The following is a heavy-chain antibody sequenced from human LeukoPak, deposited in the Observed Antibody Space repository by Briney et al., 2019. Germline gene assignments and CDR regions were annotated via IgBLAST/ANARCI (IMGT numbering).Heavy chain of an antibody. V-gene: IGHV4-38-2*02. D-gene: IGHD3-3*01. J-gene: IGHJ3*02. CDR3: ASPPLRSRDAFDI. CDR2: FFLKGST. Sequence: SETLSLTCTVSGYSITSAYYWGWIRQPPGKGLEWIGNFFLKGSTYYNPSLKSRVTISVDTSKNQFSLTLSSVTAADTAVYYCASPPLRSRDAFDIWGQGTMVTVSS. CDR1: GYSITSAYY.